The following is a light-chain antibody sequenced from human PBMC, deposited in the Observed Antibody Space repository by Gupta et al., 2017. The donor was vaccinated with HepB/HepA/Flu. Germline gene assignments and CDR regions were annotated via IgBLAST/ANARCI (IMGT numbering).Light chain of an antibody. V-gene: IGKV1-39*01. CDR1: ETIDNY. CDR3: QQGDSRRRT. J-gene: IGKJ1*01. Sequence: DIQMTQTPSSLSASVGDRVTITCRASETIDNYLNWYQQNPGKAPTILIYAASTLHSRLPSRISCSGYGTGLTLTISMLQPDEFATYCCQQGDSRRRTFGPGTKVEIK. CDR2: AAS.